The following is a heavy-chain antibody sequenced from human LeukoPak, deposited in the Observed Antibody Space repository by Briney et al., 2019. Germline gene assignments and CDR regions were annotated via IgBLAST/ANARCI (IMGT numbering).Heavy chain of an antibody. CDR3: ARGGGIAYCGGDCYLGLAFDI. D-gene: IGHD2-21*02. V-gene: IGHV3-66*01. CDR2: IYNGGST. CDR1: GFTASSNY. Sequence: PGGSLRLSCAASGFTASSNYMSWVRQAPGKGLEWVSVIYNGGSTYYADSVKGRFTISRDNSKNTLYLQMNSLRAEDTAVYYCARGGGIAYCGGDCYLGLAFDIWGQGTMVTVSS. J-gene: IGHJ3*02.